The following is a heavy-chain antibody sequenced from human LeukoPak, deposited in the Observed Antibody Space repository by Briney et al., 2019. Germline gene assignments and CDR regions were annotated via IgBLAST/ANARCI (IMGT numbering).Heavy chain of an antibody. D-gene: IGHD3-10*01. Sequence: PSETLSLTCTVSGGSISSSSYYWGWIRQPPGKGLEWIGSIYYSGGTYYNPSLKSRVTISVDTSKNQFSLKLSSVTAADTAVYYCARQEMVRGVIMWFDPWGQGTLVTVSS. CDR2: IYYSGGT. CDR3: ARQEMVRGVIMWFDP. CDR1: GGSISSSSYY. J-gene: IGHJ5*02. V-gene: IGHV4-39*01.